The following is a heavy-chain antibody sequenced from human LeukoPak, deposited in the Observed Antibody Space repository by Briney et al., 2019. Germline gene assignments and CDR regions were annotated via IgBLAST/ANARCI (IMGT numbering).Heavy chain of an antibody. CDR3: ARDGPLGYFQD. J-gene: IGHJ1*01. Sequence: ASVKLSCKTSGYTFGTSGICWVRQATGQGLEWMGWIRPDFRMTYYAQKVQGRVAMTADTSTRTAYLELRSLRSDDTAVYYCARDGPLGYFQDWGQGTLVTVSS. CDR2: IRPDFRMT. V-gene: IGHV1-18*01. CDR1: GYTFGTSG. D-gene: IGHD3-10*01.